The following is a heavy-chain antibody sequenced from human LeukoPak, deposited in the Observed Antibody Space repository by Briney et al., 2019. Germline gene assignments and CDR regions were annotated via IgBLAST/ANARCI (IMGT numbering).Heavy chain of an antibody. CDR3: ARLDRLSCYSDFDY. V-gene: IGHV4-4*09. Sequence: SETLCLTCTVSGDSISSYYWSWIRQPPGKGLEWIGYIYTSGSTNYNPSLKSRVTISVDTSKNQFSLKLSSLTAADTAVYYCARLDRLSCYSDFDYWGQGTLVTVSS. D-gene: IGHD3-3*01. CDR1: GDSISSYY. CDR2: IYTSGST. J-gene: IGHJ4*02.